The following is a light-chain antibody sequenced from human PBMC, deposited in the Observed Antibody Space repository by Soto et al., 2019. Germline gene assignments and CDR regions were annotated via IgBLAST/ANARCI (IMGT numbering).Light chain of an antibody. CDR2: AAS. CDR3: QQYQTYAT. CDR1: QSIGTS. J-gene: IGKJ5*01. Sequence: DIQMTHSPSSLSVSARDRVTITFRASQSIGTSLNWYQQKPGKAPKLLISAASSLQSGVPSRFSGSGSGTDFTLTISSLQPDDFATYFCQQYQTYATFGQGTRLEIK. V-gene: IGKV1-39*01.